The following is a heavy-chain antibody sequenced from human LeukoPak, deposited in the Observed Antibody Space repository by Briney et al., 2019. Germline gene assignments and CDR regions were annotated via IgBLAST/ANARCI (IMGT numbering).Heavy chain of an antibody. V-gene: IGHV4-34*01. CDR3: ARGGDSSGYYYPTFDY. CDR1: GGSFSGYY. D-gene: IGHD3-22*01. CDR2: INHSGST. Sequence: SETLSLTCAVYGGSFSGYYWSWIRQPPGKGLEWIGEINHSGSTNYNPSLKSRVTISVDTSKNQFSLKLSSVTAADTAVYYCARGGDSSGYYYPTFDYWGQGTLVTVSS. J-gene: IGHJ4*02.